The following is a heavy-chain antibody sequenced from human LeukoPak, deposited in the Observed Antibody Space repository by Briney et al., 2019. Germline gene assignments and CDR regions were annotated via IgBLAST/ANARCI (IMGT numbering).Heavy chain of an antibody. J-gene: IGHJ4*02. D-gene: IGHD6-19*01. Sequence: SETLSLTCTVSGGSISSYYWSWIPQPPGQELEGCGNIYYSGTTNYNPPPNSRPTISLNTSKNQFSLKLNSVTAADTAVYCCARGAGWWPYWSQGTLVTVSS. CDR1: GGSISSYY. CDR2: IYYSGTT. V-gene: IGHV4-59*01. CDR3: ARGAGWWPY.